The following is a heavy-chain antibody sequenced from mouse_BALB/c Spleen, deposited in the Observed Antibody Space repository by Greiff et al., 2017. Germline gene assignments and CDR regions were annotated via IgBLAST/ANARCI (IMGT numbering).Heavy chain of an antibody. Sequence: VQLQQSGAELVRSGASVKLSCTASGFNIKDYYMHWVKQRPEQGLEWIGWIDPENGDTEYAPKFQGKATMTADTSSNTAYLQLSSLTSEDTAVYYCNAGSTIGTWGQGTTLTVSS. CDR1: GFNIKDYY. D-gene: IGHD2-14*01. CDR2: IDPENGDT. V-gene: IGHV14-4*02. J-gene: IGHJ2*01. CDR3: NAGSTIGT.